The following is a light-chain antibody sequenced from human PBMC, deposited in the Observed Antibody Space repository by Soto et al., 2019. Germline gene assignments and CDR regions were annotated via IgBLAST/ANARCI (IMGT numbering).Light chain of an antibody. CDR1: QTISSW. CDR2: KAS. J-gene: IGKJ1*01. V-gene: IGKV1-5*03. Sequence: DIQMTQSPSTLSASVGDRVTITCRASQTISSWLAWYQQKPGKAPKLLIYKASSLESGVPSRFSGSGSGTDFTLTISSLQAEDFATYYCQQNYIIPPWTLGPGTKVDIK. CDR3: QQNYIIPPWT.